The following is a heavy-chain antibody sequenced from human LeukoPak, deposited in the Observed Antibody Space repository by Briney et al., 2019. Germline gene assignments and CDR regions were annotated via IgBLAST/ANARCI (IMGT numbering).Heavy chain of an antibody. V-gene: IGHV4-34*01. CDR2: INHSGST. J-gene: IGHJ4*02. Sequence: SETLSLTCTVSGGSISSYYWSWIRQPPGKGLEWIGEINHSGSTNYNPSLKSRVTISVDTSKNQFSLKLSSVTAADTAVYYCARAPGYSSSYLFDYWGQGTLVTVSS. CDR1: GGSISSYY. D-gene: IGHD6-6*01. CDR3: ARAPGYSSSYLFDY.